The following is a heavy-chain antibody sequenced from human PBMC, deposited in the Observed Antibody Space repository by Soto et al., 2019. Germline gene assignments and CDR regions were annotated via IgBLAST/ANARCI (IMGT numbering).Heavy chain of an antibody. D-gene: IGHD2-15*01. V-gene: IGHV4-30-4*01. J-gene: IGHJ4*02. CDR2: IHYIGSI. CDR3: ARDSVVVVAATSHRYFDY. CDR1: GGSISSGDYY. Sequence: PSETLSLTCTVSGGSISSGDYYWSWIRQPSGKGLEWIGYIHYIGSIYYNPSLKSRLTISVDTSKNQFSLKLSSVTAADTAVYYCARDSVVVVAATSHRYFDYWGQGTLVTVSS.